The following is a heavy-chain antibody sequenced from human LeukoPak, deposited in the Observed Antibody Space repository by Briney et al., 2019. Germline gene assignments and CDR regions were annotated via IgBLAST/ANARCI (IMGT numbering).Heavy chain of an antibody. Sequence: GGSLRLSCAASGVIFRNHWMSWVRQVPGSGLEWVAHIKQGGNEKHYVDSVEGRFTLSRDDSKNSLYLQMNSLRVDDSAVYYCARGPNYGDRVDYFDYWGQGTLVTVSS. J-gene: IGHJ4*02. V-gene: IGHV3-7*01. CDR2: IKQGGNEK. CDR3: ARGPNYGDRVDYFDY. D-gene: IGHD4-17*01. CDR1: GVIFRNHW.